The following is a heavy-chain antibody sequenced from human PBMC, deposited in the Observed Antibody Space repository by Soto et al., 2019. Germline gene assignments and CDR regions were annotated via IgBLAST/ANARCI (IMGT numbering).Heavy chain of an antibody. D-gene: IGHD5-12*01. Sequence: ASVKVSCKASGGTFNNYPITWVRQAPGQGLEWVGGSIPIFGTANYAQKFQGRVTISVDESTSTAYMELSSLRSEDTAVYYCARGRGYSGDDHYYYFDMDVWGQGTTVTVSS. CDR2: SIPIFGTA. V-gene: IGHV1-69*13. J-gene: IGHJ6*02. CDR1: GGTFNNYP. CDR3: ARGRGYSGDDHYYYFDMDV.